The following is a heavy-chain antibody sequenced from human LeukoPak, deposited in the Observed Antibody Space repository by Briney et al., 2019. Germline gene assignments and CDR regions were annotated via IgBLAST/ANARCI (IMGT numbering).Heavy chain of an antibody. CDR1: GFTFSSYW. V-gene: IGHV3-7*04. CDR3: ARDIEGPGIAFDI. D-gene: IGHD6-13*01. Sequence: GGSLRLSCTASGFTFSSYWMNWVRQAPGKGLEWVANIKQDGSEKYYVDSVEGRFTISRDNAKNSLYLQMNSLRAEDTAVYYCARDIEGPGIAFDIWGRGTMVTVSS. J-gene: IGHJ3*02. CDR2: IKQDGSEK.